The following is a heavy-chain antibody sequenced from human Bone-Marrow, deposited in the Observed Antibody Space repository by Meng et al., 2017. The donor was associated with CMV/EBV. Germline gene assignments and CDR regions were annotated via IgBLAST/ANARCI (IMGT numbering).Heavy chain of an antibody. Sequence: ASVKVSCKASGYTFTSYGISWVRQAPGQGLEWMGWISAYNGNTNYAQKLQGRVTMTTDTSTSTAYMELRSLRSDDTAVYYCARDGDNAKMIVAVNDYYYYYGMDVWGQGTTVTVSS. CDR3: ARDGDNAKMIVAVNDYYYYYGMDV. V-gene: IGHV1-18*01. D-gene: IGHD3-22*01. CDR1: GYTFTSYG. CDR2: ISAYNGNT. J-gene: IGHJ6*02.